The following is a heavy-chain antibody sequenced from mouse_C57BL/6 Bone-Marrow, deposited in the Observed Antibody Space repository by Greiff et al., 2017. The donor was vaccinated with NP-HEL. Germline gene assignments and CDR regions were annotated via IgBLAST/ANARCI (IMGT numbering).Heavy chain of an antibody. V-gene: IGHV1-76*01. D-gene: IGHD2-1*01. CDR1: GYTFTDYY. Sequence: QVQLQQSGAELVRPGASVKLSCKASGYTFTDYYINWVKQRPGQGLEWIARIYPGSGNTYYNEKFKGKATLTAEKSSSTAYMQLSSLTSEDSAVYFCASGGGLPWGQGTLVTVSA. J-gene: IGHJ3*01. CDR2: IYPGSGNT. CDR3: ASGGGLP.